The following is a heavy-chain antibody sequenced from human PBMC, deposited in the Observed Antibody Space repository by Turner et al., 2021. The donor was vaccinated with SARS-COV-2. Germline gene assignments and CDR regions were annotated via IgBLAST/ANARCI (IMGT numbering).Heavy chain of an antibody. V-gene: IGHV3-23*01. J-gene: IGHJ4*02. CDR3: AKTSSGMVDYFDS. CDR2: VGNTGRTT. D-gene: IGHD3-3*01. Sequence: DAHLMESGGQLVRPGETLTLSCAATGFRFSSFALSWVSQAPGKGLEWVAHVGNTGRTTHYADSVRGRFTISRDNSNGTLFLLMGSLKVEDTAVYFCAKTSSGMVDYFDSWGQGTPVTVSS. CDR1: GFRFSSFA.